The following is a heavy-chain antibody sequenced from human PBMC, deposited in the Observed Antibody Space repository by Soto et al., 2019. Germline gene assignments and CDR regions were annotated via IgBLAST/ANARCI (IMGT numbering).Heavy chain of an antibody. CDR1: GFTVKGNY. D-gene: IGHD3-16*01. CDR2: IFSAGMT. V-gene: IGHV3-53*01. J-gene: IGHJ4*02. Sequence: GGSLRLSCAPSGFTVKGNYVGWARQASGKGMEWVSIIFSAGMTYYTDSVKGRFTISKDISTNTLSLQMNSLRADDTAVYFCAGAYTYHYAFDYWGLGTPVTVSS. CDR3: AGAYTYHYAFDY.